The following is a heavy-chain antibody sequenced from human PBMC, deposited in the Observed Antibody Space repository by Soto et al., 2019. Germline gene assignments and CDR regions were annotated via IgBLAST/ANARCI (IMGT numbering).Heavy chain of an antibody. CDR1: GFTFSDYG. CDR2: ISYDGSKK. CDR3: AKDVEWLYYHFDY. V-gene: IGHV3-30*18. J-gene: IGHJ4*02. Sequence: QPGGSLRLSCAASGFTFSDYGMHWVRQAPGKGLEWVALISYDGSKKYYGDSVKGRFTISRDNSKSTLYLQMNSLRAEDTAVYYCAKDVEWLYYHFDYWGQGALVTVSS. D-gene: IGHD3-3*01.